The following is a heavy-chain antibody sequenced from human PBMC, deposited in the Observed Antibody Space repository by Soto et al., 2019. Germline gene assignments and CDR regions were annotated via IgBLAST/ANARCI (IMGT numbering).Heavy chain of an antibody. CDR2: IIGSGGST. CDR3: AKDRNYYDSSGYDY. J-gene: IGHJ4*02. CDR1: GFTFSSYA. V-gene: IGHV3-23*01. D-gene: IGHD3-22*01. Sequence: GGSLRLSCAASGFTFSSYAMSWVRQAPGKGLEWVSTIIGSGGSTYYADSVKGRFSVSRDNSKNTLYLQMNSLRAEDTAVYYCAKDRNYYDSSGYDYWGQGTLVTVSS.